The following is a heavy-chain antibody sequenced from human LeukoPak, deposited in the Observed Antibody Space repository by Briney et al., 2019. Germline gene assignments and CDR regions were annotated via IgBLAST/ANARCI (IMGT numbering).Heavy chain of an antibody. J-gene: IGHJ4*02. CDR3: ARDQTDYVWGSYRFDY. CDR2: ISSSSSYI. V-gene: IGHV3-21*01. CDR1: GFTFSSYS. D-gene: IGHD3-16*02. Sequence: GGSLRLSCAASGFTFSSYSMNWVRQAPGKGLEWVSSISSSSSYIYYADSVKGRFTISRDNAKNSLYLQMNSLRAEDTAVYYCARDQTDYVWGSYRFDYWGQGTLVTVSS.